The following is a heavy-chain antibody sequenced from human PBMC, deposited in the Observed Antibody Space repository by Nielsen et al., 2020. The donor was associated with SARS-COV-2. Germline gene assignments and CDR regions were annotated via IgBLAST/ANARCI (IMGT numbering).Heavy chain of an antibody. J-gene: IGHJ6*02. D-gene: IGHD3-3*01. CDR2: FDPQDGQT. CDR3: ARDGALRFLEWSLYRDYYYGMDV. CDR1: ADTLTQLS. V-gene: IGHV1-24*01. Sequence: ASVKVSCKVPADTLTQLSMHWVRQAPGKGLEWMGEFDPQDGQTTYAQKFQGRVTITRDTSASTAYMELSSLRSEDTAVYYCARDGALRFLEWSLYRDYYYGMDVWGQGTTVTVSS.